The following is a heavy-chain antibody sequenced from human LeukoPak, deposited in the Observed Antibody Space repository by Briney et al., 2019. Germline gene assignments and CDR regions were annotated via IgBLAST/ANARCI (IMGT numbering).Heavy chain of an antibody. J-gene: IGHJ4*02. CDR1: GFTFSSYG. Sequence: PGRSLRLSCAASGFTFSSYGMHWVRQAPGKGLEWVAVISYDGSNKYYADSVKGRFTISRDNAKNSLYLQMNSLRAEDTAVYYCARGGSLGSSAFAFDYWGQGTLVTVSS. V-gene: IGHV3-30*03. CDR3: ARGGSLGSSAFAFDY. D-gene: IGHD6-6*01. CDR2: ISYDGSNK.